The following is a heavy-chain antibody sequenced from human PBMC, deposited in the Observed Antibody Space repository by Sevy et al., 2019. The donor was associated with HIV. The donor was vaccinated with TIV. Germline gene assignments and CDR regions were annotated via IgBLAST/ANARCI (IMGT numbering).Heavy chain of an antibody. CDR2: IKSKTDGGTT. Sequence: GGSLRLSCAASGFTFSNAWMSWVRQAPGKGLEWVGRIKSKTDGGTTDYAAPVKGRFTISSDDSRNTLYLQMNSLETEDSSWYYCTPVLTYYDFWSGYSDFDYWGQGTLVTVSS. CDR1: GFTFSNAW. D-gene: IGHD3-3*01. V-gene: IGHV3-15*01. CDR3: TPVLTYYDFWSGYSDFDY. J-gene: IGHJ4*02.